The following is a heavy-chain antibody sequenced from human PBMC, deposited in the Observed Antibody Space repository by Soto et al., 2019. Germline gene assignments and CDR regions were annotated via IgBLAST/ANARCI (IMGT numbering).Heavy chain of an antibody. CDR3: AKAGLGPLLTLIRFDY. Sequence: QTGGSLRLSCAASGFTFSSYAMSWVRQAPGKGLEWVSAISGSGGSTYYADSVKGRFTISRDNSKNTLYLQMNSLRAEDTAVYYCAKAGLGPLLTLIRFDYWGQGTLVTVSS. D-gene: IGHD3-10*01. CDR1: GFTFSSYA. V-gene: IGHV3-23*01. CDR2: ISGSGGST. J-gene: IGHJ4*02.